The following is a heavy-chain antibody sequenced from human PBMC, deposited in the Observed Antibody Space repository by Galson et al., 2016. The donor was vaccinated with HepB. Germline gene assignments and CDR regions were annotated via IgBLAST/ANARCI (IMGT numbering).Heavy chain of an antibody. CDR3: ARAPNIVTSKFDY. CDR1: GGSISSGGYY. V-gene: IGHV4-31*03. D-gene: IGHD5-12*01. Sequence: TLSLTCTVSGGSISSGGYYWSWIRQHPGKGLEWIGYIYYSGSTYYNPSLGSRVTISVDKSKNQFSLKMSSMTAADTAVYFCARAPNIVTSKFDYWGQGILVTVSS. J-gene: IGHJ4*02. CDR2: IYYSGST.